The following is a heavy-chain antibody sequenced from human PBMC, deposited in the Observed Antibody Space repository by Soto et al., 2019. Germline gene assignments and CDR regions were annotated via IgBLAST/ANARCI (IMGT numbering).Heavy chain of an antibody. V-gene: IGHV1-18*04. D-gene: IGHD6-6*01. Sequence: AAVKVSCKASGYTFTSYGISWVRQAPGQGLEWMGWISAYNGNTNYAQKLQGRVTMTTDTSTSTAYMELRSLRSDDTAVYYCARGTIAARPDFPPGMDVWGQGTTVTVSS. CDR1: GYTFTSYG. CDR2: ISAYNGNT. CDR3: ARGTIAARPDFPPGMDV. J-gene: IGHJ6*02.